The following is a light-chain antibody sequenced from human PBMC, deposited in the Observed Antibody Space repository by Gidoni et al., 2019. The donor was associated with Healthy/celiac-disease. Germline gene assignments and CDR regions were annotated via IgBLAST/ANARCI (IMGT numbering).Light chain of an antibody. CDR1: QGVRND. J-gene: IGKJ1*01. CDR3: LQDYNCPRT. V-gene: IGKV1-6*01. Sequence: AIQMTQSPSSLSASVGDRITITCRASQGVRNDLGWYQQKQGKAPKLLIYAASSLQSGDPSRFSGSGSGTDFTLTISSLQPEDFATYYCLQDYNCPRTFGQGTKVEIK. CDR2: AAS.